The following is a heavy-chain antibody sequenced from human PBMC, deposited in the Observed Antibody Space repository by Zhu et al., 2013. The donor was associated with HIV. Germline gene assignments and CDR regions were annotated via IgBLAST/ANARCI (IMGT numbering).Heavy chain of an antibody. J-gene: IGHJ4*03. CDR2: FNPEDGER. Sequence: QVQLVQSGAEVKKPGASVKVSCKLSGYSLIELSMHWVRQAPGKGLEWMGGFNPEDGERMYAQRFQGRVTMAEDTSTDTAYMDLSSLRSEDTAVYYCAIEHRMKVDAWYSGTYYVSSGFDYWGRG. D-gene: IGHD1-26*01. CDR3: AIEHRMKVDAWYSGTYYVSSGFDY. CDR1: GYSLIELS. V-gene: IGHV1-24*01.